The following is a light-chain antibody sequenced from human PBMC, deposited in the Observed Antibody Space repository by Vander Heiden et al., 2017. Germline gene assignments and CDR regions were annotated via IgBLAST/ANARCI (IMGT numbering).Light chain of an antibody. V-gene: IGLV3-27*01. J-gene: IGLJ3*02. CDR2: KDS. Sequence: SYQLTQPSSVSVSPGQTARSTRSGALLAKPNARRFQMTPGQAPVLLIYKDSERPSGIPVRFSGSSSGTTVTLTISGAQVEDEAYYYCYSAADNNSGVFGGGTKLTVL. CDR1: LLAKPN. CDR3: YSAADNNSGV.